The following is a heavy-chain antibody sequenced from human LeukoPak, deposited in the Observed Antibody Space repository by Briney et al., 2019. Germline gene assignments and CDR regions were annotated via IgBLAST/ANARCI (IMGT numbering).Heavy chain of an antibody. CDR3: ARHRHDYGGNSGSSYRSYWYFDL. CDR1: GGSFSGYY. V-gene: IGHV4-34*01. D-gene: IGHD4-23*01. J-gene: IGHJ2*01. CDR2: INHSGST. Sequence: ASETLSLTCAVYGGSFSGYYWSWIRQPPGKGLEWIGEINHSGSTNYNPSLKSRVTISVDTSKNQFSLKLSSVTAADTAVYYCARHRHDYGGNSGSSYRSYWYFDLWGRGTLVTVSS.